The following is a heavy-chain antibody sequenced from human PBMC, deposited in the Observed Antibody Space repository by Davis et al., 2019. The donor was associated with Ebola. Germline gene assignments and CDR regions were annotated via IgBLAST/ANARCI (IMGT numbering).Heavy chain of an antibody. J-gene: IGHJ4*02. CDR1: GDSISTYY. Sequence: SETLSLTCPVPGDSISTYYWSWIRQPPGKGLEWIGYIYYRGSTHYNPSLESRVTISIDTSKNQFSLELSSVTAADTAVYYCARHGLGVYPFDHWGQGTLVTVSS. D-gene: IGHD3-10*01. CDR2: IYYRGST. CDR3: ARHGLGVYPFDH. V-gene: IGHV4-59*01.